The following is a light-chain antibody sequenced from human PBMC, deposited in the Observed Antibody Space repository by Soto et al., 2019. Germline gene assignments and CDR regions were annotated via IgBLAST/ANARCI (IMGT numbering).Light chain of an antibody. V-gene: IGLV1-51*01. J-gene: IGLJ2*01. CDR2: DNN. Sequence: QSVLTQPPSVSAAPGQKVTISCSGSSSNIGNNYVSWYQHLPGTAPKLLIYDNNKRPSGIPDRFSGSQSGTSATLAITGLQTGDEADYYCGTWDSGLSAVFGGGTKLTVL. CDR3: GTWDSGLSAV. CDR1: SSNIGNNY.